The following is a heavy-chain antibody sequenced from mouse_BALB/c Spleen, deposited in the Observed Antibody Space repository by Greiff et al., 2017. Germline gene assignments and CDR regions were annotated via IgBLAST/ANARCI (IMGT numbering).Heavy chain of an antibody. Sequence: QVQLQQSGAELVRPGTSVKVSCKASGYAFTNYLIEWVKQRPGQGLEWIGVINPGSGGTNYNEKFKGKATLTADKSSSTAYMQLSSLTSDDSAVYFCARGGESLDYWGQGTTLTVSS. J-gene: IGHJ2*01. CDR1: GYAFTNYL. CDR2: INPGSGGT. V-gene: IGHV1-54*01. CDR3: ARGGESLDY.